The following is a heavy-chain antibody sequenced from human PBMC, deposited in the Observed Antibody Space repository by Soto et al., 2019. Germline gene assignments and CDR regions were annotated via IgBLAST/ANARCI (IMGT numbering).Heavy chain of an antibody. D-gene: IGHD4-17*01. J-gene: IGHJ6*02. CDR3: AKAPGWGDYGDYYYGMDV. CDR1: GFTFSSYA. V-gene: IGHV3-23*01. Sequence: PGGSLRLSCAASGFTFSSYAMSWVRQAPGKGLEWVSAISGSGGSTYYADSVKGRFTISRDNSKNTLYLQMNSLRAEDTAVYYCAKAPGWGDYGDYYYGMDVWGQGTTVTVSS. CDR2: ISGSGGST.